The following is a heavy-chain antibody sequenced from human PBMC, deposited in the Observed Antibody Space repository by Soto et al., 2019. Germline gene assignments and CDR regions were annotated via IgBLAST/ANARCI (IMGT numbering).Heavy chain of an antibody. CDR3: ARKGYGYRNYFDY. J-gene: IGHJ4*02. CDR1: GGSFSGYY. Sequence: SETLSLTCAVYGGSFSGYYWSWIRQPPGKGLEWIGEINHSGSTNYNPSLKSRVTISVDTSKNQFSLKLSSVTATDTAVYYCARKGYGYRNYFDYWGQGTLVTVSS. D-gene: IGHD5-18*01. CDR2: INHSGST. V-gene: IGHV4-34*01.